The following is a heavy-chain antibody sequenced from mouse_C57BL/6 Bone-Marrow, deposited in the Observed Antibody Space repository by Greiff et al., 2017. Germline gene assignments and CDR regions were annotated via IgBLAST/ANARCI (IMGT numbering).Heavy chain of an antibody. D-gene: IGHD2-4*01. CDR3: TYYDYADWYFDV. Sequence: VQLKESGAELVRPGASVKLSCTASGFNIKDDYMHWVKQRPEQGLEWIGWIDPENGDTEYASKFQGKATITADTSSNTAYLQLSSLTSEDTAVYYCTYYDYADWYFDVWGTGTTVTVSS. J-gene: IGHJ1*03. V-gene: IGHV14-4*01. CDR2: IDPENGDT. CDR1: GFNIKDDY.